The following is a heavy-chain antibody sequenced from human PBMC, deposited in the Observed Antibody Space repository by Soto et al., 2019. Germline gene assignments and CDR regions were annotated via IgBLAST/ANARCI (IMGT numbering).Heavy chain of an antibody. D-gene: IGHD1-1*01. V-gene: IGHV3-30*18. J-gene: IGHJ4*02. CDR3: AKITTGTTPFDY. CDR1: GFTFSSYG. Sequence: QVRLVESGGGVVQPGRSLRLSCAASGFTFSSYGMHWVRQAPGKGLEWVAVISYDGSNKYYADSVKGRFTISRDNSKNTLYLQMNSLRAEDTAVYYCAKITTGTTPFDYWGQGTLVTVSS. CDR2: ISYDGSNK.